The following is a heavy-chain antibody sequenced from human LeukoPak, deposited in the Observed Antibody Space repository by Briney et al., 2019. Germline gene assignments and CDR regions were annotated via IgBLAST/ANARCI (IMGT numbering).Heavy chain of an antibody. CDR2: IYYSGST. V-gene: IGHV4-59*01. D-gene: IGHD3-22*01. J-gene: IGHJ4*02. CDR1: GGSISSYY. CDR3: ARVDSSGPIDY. Sequence: PSETLSLTCTVSGGSISSYYWSWIRQPPGKGLEWIGYIYYSGSTNYNPSLKRRVTISVDTSKNQFSLKLSSVTAADTAVYYCARVDSSGPIDYWGQGTLVTVSS.